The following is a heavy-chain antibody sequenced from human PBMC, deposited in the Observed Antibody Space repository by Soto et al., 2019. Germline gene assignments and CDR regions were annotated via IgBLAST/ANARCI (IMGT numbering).Heavy chain of an antibody. CDR1: GFTFSNYE. J-gene: IGHJ6*03. D-gene: IGHD6-13*01. CDR3: ARRGYGSRWPNVYMDV. Sequence: EAQLVESGGGLVQPGGSLRLSRAASGFTFSNYEMHWVRQAPGKGLEYVSVISNNGAHTDYAKSVKGRFTISRDNSENTLYLQMGSLRAEDMALYYCARRGYGSRWPNVYMDVWGKGTTVTVSS. CDR2: ISNNGAHT. V-gene: IGHV3-64*01.